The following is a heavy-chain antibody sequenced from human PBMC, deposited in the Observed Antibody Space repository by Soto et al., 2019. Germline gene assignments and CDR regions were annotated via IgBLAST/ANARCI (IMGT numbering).Heavy chain of an antibody. J-gene: IGHJ4*02. CDR3: DLKYTDGFVSYFDY. Sequence: PGGSLRLSCAASGFSFSDYGMNWVRQAPGKGLEWVSTISGSGDTTYYADSVKGRFTISRDNSKNTLYLQMSSLRAEDTAVYYCDLKYTDGFVSYFDYWSQGTLVTGS. D-gene: IGHD5-18*01. CDR1: GFSFSDYG. CDR2: ISGSGDTT. V-gene: IGHV3-23*01.